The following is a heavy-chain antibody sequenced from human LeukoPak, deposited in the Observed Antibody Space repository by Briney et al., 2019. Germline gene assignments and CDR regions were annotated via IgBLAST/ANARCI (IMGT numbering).Heavy chain of an antibody. Sequence: ASVKVSCKASGYRFSSNGISWVRQAPGQGLEWVGWVSTYNSDTNYAPKFQGRVTTTKDTSTSTVYMELRSLRTDDTAVYYCALDNWNEFDPWGQGTLVTVSS. CDR3: ALDNWNEFDP. CDR1: GYRFSSNG. V-gene: IGHV1-18*01. D-gene: IGHD1-20*01. J-gene: IGHJ5*02. CDR2: VSTYNSDT.